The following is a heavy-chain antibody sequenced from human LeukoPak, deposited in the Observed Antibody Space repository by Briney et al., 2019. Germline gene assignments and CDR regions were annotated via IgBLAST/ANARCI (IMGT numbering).Heavy chain of an antibody. CDR1: GFTFDYAC. J-gene: IGHJ4*02. CDR2: IKSKTEGGTT. V-gene: IGHV3-15*01. Sequence: PGGSLRLSCAASGFTFDYACMSWVRQAPAKGQEWVGRIKSKTEGGTTVYAAPVQGRFTISRDDSKNTLYLQINSLKTEDTAVYFCTTEVRDSSGYFYFDNWGQGTLVTVSS. CDR3: TTEVRDSSGYFYFDN. D-gene: IGHD3-22*01.